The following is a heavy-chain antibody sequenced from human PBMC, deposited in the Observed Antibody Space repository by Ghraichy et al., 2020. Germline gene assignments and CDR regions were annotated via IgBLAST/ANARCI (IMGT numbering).Heavy chain of an antibody. J-gene: IGHJ6*02. V-gene: IGHV1-69*13. CDR2: IIPIFGTA. CDR3: ARGFLEWLPHYYGMDV. Sequence: SVKVSCKASGGTFSSYAISWVRQAPGQGLEWMGGIIPIFGTANYAQKFQGRVTITADESTSTAYMELSSLRSEDTAVYYCARGFLEWLPHYYGMDVWGQGTTVTVSS. CDR1: GGTFSSYA. D-gene: IGHD3-3*01.